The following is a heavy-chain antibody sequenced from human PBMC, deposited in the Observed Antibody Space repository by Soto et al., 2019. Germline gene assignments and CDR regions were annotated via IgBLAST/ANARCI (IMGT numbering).Heavy chain of an antibody. CDR2: IYPDDSDT. D-gene: IGHD1-1*01. J-gene: IGHJ6*02. CDR3: ARDNDRPQLGGNYYYILDV. V-gene: IGHV5-51*01. CDR1: GLSFPTFW. Sequence: VEAVKISCEQSGLSFPTFWSPWVRQMPGKGLEWMGTIYPDDSDTRYSPSFQGQVTISADKSIQTAYLQWGSLKASDSALYYCARDNDRPQLGGNYYYILDVWGQGTLVTVS.